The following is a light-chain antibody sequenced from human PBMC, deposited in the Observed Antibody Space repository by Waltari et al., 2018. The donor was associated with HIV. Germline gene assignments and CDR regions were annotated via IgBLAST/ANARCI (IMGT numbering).Light chain of an antibody. CDR3: CSYAGSSTYV. J-gene: IGLJ1*01. Sequence: QSALTQPASVSGSPGQSITISCTGTSSAVGGYNYFSWYQQHPGKAPKLMIYDVSKRPSGVSNRFSGSKSGNTASLTISGLQAEDEADYCCCSYAGSSTYVFGTGTKVTVL. V-gene: IGLV2-23*02. CDR2: DVS. CDR1: SSAVGGYNY.